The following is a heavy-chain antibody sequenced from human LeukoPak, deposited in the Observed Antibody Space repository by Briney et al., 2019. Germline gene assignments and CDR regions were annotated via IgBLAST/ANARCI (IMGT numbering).Heavy chain of an antibody. D-gene: IGHD3-22*01. Sequence: SETLSLTCTVSGGSISSYYWSWIRQPPGKGLEWIGYIYYSGSTNYNPSLKSRVTISVDTSKNQFSLKLSSVTAADTAVYYCARQAGYYDSSGYLYYFDYWGQGTLVTVSS. CDR3: ARQAGYYDSSGYLYYFDY. CDR2: IYYSGST. CDR1: GGSISSYY. J-gene: IGHJ4*02. V-gene: IGHV4-59*08.